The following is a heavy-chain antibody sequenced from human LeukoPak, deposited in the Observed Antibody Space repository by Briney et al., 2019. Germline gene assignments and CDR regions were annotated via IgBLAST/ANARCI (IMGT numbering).Heavy chain of an antibody. CDR1: GYTFTSYY. CDR2: INPSGGST. CDR3: ARVQTADNAFDI. V-gene: IGHV1-46*01. J-gene: IGHJ3*02. Sequence: ASVKVSFKASGYTFTSYYMHWVRQPPGQGLEWVGIINPSGGSTSYAQKFQGRVTMTRDMSTSTVYMELSSLRSEDTAVHYCARVQTADNAFDIWGQGTMVTVSS. D-gene: IGHD6-13*01.